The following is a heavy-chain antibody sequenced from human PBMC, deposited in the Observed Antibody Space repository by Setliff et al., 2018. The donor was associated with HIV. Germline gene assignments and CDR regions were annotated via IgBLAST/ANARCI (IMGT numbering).Heavy chain of an antibody. J-gene: IGHJ4*02. CDR2: INTSGGSA. CDR3: ARVGLWSHYSPDY. D-gene: IGHD3-3*01. CDR1: GYTFTSYP. Sequence: GASVKVSCKASGYTFTSYPMHWVRQAPGQGLEWMGVINTSGGSAGYAEKFRGRVTMTRDTSTSTVYMDLRNLRSEDTAVYYCARVGLWSHYSPDYWGQGTLVTVSS. V-gene: IGHV1-46*01.